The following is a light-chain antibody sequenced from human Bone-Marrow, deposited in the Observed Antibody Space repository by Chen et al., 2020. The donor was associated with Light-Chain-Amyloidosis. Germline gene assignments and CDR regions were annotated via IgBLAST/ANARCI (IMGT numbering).Light chain of an antibody. V-gene: IGKV3-20*01. Sequence: IVLTQSPGTLSLSPGERATLSCRASQSITNSLAWYQQKPGQAPRLLIYGASSRATGSPVRFSGSGSGTDFTLTINRLEPEDFAVYYCQRYGVFGGGTKVEIK. CDR3: QRYGV. CDR1: QSITNS. CDR2: GAS. J-gene: IGKJ4*01.